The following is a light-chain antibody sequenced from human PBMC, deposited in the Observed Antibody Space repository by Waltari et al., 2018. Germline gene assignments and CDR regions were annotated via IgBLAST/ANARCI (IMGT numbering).Light chain of an antibody. V-gene: IGLV2-23*02. CDR3: CSFVGSRTSLYV. J-gene: IGLJ1*01. CDR2: EVT. Sequence: QSALTQPASVSGSPGHSITISCTATSSDVGSYNLVSLYQHHPGKAPKLIIYEVTKRPSGVSNRFSGSKSGNTASLTISGLQAEDETDYYCCSFVGSRTSLYVFGTGTKVSVL. CDR1: SSDVGSYNL.